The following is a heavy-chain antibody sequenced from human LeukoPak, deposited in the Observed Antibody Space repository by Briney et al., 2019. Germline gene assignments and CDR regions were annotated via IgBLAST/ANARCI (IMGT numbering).Heavy chain of an antibody. J-gene: IGHJ4*02. CDR1: GGSISSYY. V-gene: IGHV4-59*08. CDR3: ARHYGGNPEDYFDY. D-gene: IGHD4-23*01. CDR2: IYYSGST. Sequence: TETLSLTCTVSGGSISSYYWSWIRQPPGKGLERIGYIYYSGSTNYNPSLKSRVTISVDTSKNQFSLKLSSVTAADTAVYYCARHYGGNPEDYFDYWGQGTLVTVSS.